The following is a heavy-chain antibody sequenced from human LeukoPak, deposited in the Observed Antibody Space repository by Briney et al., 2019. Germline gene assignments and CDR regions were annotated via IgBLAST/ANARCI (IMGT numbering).Heavy chain of an antibody. CDR1: GGTFSSYA. CDR3: ARRVGDYFDY. D-gene: IGHD4-17*01. V-gene: IGHV1-69*04. J-gene: IGHJ4*02. Sequence: GASVKVSCKASGGTFSSYAISWVRQAPGQGLEWMGRIIPILGIANYAQKFQGRVTITADKSTSTAYMELRSLRSDDTAVYYCARRVGDYFDYWGQGTLVTVSS. CDR2: IIPILGIA.